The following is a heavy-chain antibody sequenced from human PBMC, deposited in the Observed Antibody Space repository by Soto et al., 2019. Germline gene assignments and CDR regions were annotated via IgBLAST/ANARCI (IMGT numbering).Heavy chain of an antibody. D-gene: IGHD3-22*01. J-gene: IGHJ6*02. CDR3: ARTSGYYFYGMDV. Sequence: SETLSLTCTVSGGSISSSSYYWGWIRQPPGKGLEWIGNIYYTGSTNDNPSLRSRVTISVDTSKNQLSLKVSSVTAADTAVYYCARTSGYYFYGMDVWGQG. V-gene: IGHV4-39*01. CDR2: IYYTGST. CDR1: GGSISSSSYY.